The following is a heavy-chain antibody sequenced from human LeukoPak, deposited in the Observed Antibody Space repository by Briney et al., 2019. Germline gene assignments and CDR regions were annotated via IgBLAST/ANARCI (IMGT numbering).Heavy chain of an antibody. CDR2: IRYDGSNK. Sequence: GGSLRLSCLVSGVSLSSYGMHWVRQAPGKGLEWVAFIRYDGSNKYYADSVKGRFTISRDNSKNTLYLQMNSLRAEDTAVCYCAKDPGYCSSTSCHSFDYWGQGTLVTVSS. CDR1: GVSLSSYG. CDR3: AKDPGYCSSTSCHSFDY. J-gene: IGHJ4*02. V-gene: IGHV3-30*02. D-gene: IGHD2-2*01.